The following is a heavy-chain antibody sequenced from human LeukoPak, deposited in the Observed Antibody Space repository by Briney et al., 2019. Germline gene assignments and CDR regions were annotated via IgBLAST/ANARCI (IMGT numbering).Heavy chain of an antibody. Sequence: SETLSLTCAVYGGSFSGYYWSWIRQPPGKGLEWIGEINHSGSTNHNPSLKSRVTISVDTSKNQFSLKLSSVTAADTAVYYCARGVLFSPFDYWGQGTLVTVSS. D-gene: IGHD3-3*01. V-gene: IGHV4-34*01. CDR1: GGSFSGYY. CDR3: ARGVLFSPFDY. CDR2: INHSGST. J-gene: IGHJ4*02.